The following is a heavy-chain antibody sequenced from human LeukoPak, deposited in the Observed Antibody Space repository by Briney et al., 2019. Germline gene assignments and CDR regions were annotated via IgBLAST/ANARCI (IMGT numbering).Heavy chain of an antibody. CDR3: ARAYTSGWYWGDY. D-gene: IGHD6-19*01. Sequence: PSETLSLTCTVSGDSISSYYCSWIRQPPGKGLEWIGYIYYSGSTSYNPSLKSRVTISLDTSNNQFSLKLRSVTAADTAVYYCARAYTSGWYWGDYWGQGTLVTVSS. V-gene: IGHV4-59*01. CDR2: IYYSGST. CDR1: GDSISSYY. J-gene: IGHJ4*02.